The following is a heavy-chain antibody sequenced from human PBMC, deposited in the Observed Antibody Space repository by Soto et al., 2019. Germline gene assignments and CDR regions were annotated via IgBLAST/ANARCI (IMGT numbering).Heavy chain of an antibody. CDR1: GYTFTNNV. CDR2: IHTAKGNT. V-gene: IGHV1-3*04. D-gene: IGHD3-3*01. CDR3: ARDPIWSSSRNYARLNQLEP. J-gene: IGHJ5*02. Sequence: ASVKVSCKASGYTFTNNVIHWLRQAPGQTLEWMGWIHTAKGNTKYSQKFYARVTLTRDTAASTAYMELNSLRSDDTAVYYSARDPIWSSSRNYARLNQLEPWGQGTLVTVAS.